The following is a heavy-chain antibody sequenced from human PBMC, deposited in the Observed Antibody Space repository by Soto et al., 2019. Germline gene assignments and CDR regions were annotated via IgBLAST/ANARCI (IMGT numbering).Heavy chain of an antibody. D-gene: IGHD3-3*01. CDR3: ATVRFLEWTPYYYYGMDV. CDR1: GYTLTELS. V-gene: IGHV1-24*01. Sequence: GASVKVSCKVSGYTLTELSMHWVRQAPGKGLEWMGGFDPEDGETIYAQKFQGRVTMTEDTSTDTAYMELSSLRSEGTAVYYCATVRFLEWTPYYYYGMDVWGQGTTVTVSS. J-gene: IGHJ6*02. CDR2: FDPEDGET.